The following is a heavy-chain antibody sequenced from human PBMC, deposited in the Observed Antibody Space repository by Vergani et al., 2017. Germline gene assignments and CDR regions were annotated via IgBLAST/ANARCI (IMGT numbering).Heavy chain of an antibody. CDR2: ISYEGSNK. CDR1: GFTFSSYG. D-gene: IGHD2-2*01. J-gene: IGHJ4*02. Sequence: QVQLVESGGGVVHPGRSLRLSCAASGFTFSSYGMHWVRPAPGKGREWVAVISYEGSNKDYADSVKGRFTISRDNSKNTLYLQMNSLRAEDTAVYYCAKDATYLDIVVVPAAMGYWGQGTLVTVSS. CDR3: AKDATYLDIVVVPAAMGY. V-gene: IGHV3-30*18.